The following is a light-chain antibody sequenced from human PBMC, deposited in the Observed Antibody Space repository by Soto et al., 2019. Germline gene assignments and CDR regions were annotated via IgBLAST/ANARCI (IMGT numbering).Light chain of an antibody. CDR3: SSYTSSSTL. J-gene: IGLJ1*01. CDR1: SRDVGSYNY. CDR2: DVS. V-gene: IGLV2-11*01. Sequence: LTQPRSVPGSPGQTVTISCTGTSRDVGSYNYVSWYQQYPGKAPKLIIYDVSRRPSGVPDRFSGSKYGSTASLTISGLQTEDEADYYCSSYTSSSTLFGTGTKVTVL.